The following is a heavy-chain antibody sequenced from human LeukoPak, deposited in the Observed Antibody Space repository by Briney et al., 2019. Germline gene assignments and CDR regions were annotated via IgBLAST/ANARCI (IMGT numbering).Heavy chain of an antibody. J-gene: IGHJ3*02. CDR1: GYTFSSYA. D-gene: IGHD1-26*01. V-gene: IGHV1-3*01. Sequence: GASVKVSCKASGYTFSSYAMHWVRQAPGQRLEWVGWINAGNGNTKYSQKFEGRVTITRDTSASTAYMELSSLRSEDTAVYYCASPHGSGSYSDAFDIWGQGTMVTVSS. CDR2: INAGNGNT. CDR3: ASPHGSGSYSDAFDI.